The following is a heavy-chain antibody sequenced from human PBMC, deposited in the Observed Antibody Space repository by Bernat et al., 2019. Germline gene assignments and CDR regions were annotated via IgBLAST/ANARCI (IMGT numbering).Heavy chain of an antibody. CDR3: ARDRDSSDDDAFDI. Sequence: EVQLVESGGGLVKPGGSLRLSCAASGFTFSIYSMNWVRQAPGKGLEWISSISSYSTSIYYADALKGRFTISRDNAKNSLYLQMNSLRAEDTAVYYCARDRDSSDDDAFDIWGQGAMVTVSS. D-gene: IGHD3/OR15-3a*01. CDR2: ISSYSTSI. V-gene: IGHV3-21*01. CDR1: GFTFSIYS. J-gene: IGHJ3*02.